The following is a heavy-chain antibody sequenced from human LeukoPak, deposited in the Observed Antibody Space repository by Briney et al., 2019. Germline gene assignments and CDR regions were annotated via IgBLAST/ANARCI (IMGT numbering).Heavy chain of an antibody. J-gene: IGHJ4*02. Sequence: SGPTLVNPTQTLTLTCTFSGFSLTTSGVGVGWIPQPPGKALEWLALIYWDDDKRFSPSLKSRLTLTKDTYKNQVVLTMVNMGPVDTATYYCAHRRYDLFDYWGQGTLVTISS. CDR2: IYWDDDK. V-gene: IGHV2-5*02. CDR1: GFSLTTSGVG. CDR3: AHRRYDLFDY. D-gene: IGHD5-12*01.